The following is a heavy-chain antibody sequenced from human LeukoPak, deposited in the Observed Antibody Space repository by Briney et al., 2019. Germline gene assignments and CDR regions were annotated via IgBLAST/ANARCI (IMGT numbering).Heavy chain of an antibody. V-gene: IGHV4-39*01. J-gene: IGHJ4*02. CDR3: ARCANNYFWDY. D-gene: IGHD3-3*01. Sequence: PSETLSLTCTVSGGSISSSLHYWGWIRQPPGKGLEWIGSIYHSGSTYYNPSLKSRVTISVDTSKNQFSLKLSSVTAADTAVYYCARCANNYFWDYWGQGTLVTVSS. CDR2: IYHSGST. CDR1: GGSISSSLHY.